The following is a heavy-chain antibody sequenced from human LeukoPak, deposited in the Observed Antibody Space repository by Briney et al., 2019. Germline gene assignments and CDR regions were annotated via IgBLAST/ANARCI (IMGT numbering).Heavy chain of an antibody. J-gene: IGHJ4*02. CDR3: ARGRDSFGHPNFDY. CDR2: IYPGDSET. Sequence: GESLKISCEGFGYPFTSFWIGWERQMPGKGLEWMGIIYPGDSETRYTPSFQGQVTISADKSSNTAFLQWNSLKASDSAMYFCARGRDSFGHPNFDYWGQGTLVTVSS. D-gene: IGHD3-3*01. V-gene: IGHV5-51*01. CDR1: GYPFTSFW.